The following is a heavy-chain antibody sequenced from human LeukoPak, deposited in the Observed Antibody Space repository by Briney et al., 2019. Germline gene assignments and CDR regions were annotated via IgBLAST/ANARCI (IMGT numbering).Heavy chain of an antibody. J-gene: IGHJ5*02. V-gene: IGHV1-46*03. Sequence: GASVKASCKASGYTFTSYYMHWVRQAPGQGLEWMGIINPSGGSTSYAQKFQGRVTMTRDTSTSTVYMELSSLRSEDTAVYYCAKSSPHGSGSYYNAYNWFDPWGQGTLVTVSS. CDR3: AKSSPHGSGSYYNAYNWFDP. CDR2: INPSGGST. CDR1: GYTFTSYY. D-gene: IGHD3-10*01.